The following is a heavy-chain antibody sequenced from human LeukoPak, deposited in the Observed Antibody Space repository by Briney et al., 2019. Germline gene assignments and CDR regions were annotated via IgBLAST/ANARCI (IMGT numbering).Heavy chain of an antibody. Sequence: PSGTLSLTCAVSGGSISSSNWWSWVRQPPGKGLEWIGEINHSGSTNYNPSLKSRVTISVDTSKNQFSLKLSSVTAADTAVYYCARVVSADAFDIWGQGTMVTVSS. J-gene: IGHJ3*02. CDR3: ARVVSADAFDI. CDR1: GGSISSSNW. V-gene: IGHV4-4*02. CDR2: INHSGST. D-gene: IGHD2-2*01.